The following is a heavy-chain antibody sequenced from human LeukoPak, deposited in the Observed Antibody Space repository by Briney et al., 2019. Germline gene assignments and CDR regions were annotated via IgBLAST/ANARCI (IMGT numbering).Heavy chain of an antibody. Sequence: PSETLSLSCTVSGGAISSYYWNWIRQPPGKGLEWIGYGYYTGSTHYNLSLKSRVTISVDTSEHQFALKLRSVTAADTTVSYSTKRGSDWQVFDIWGHGTLVTVSS. J-gene: IGHJ3*02. CDR2: GYYTGST. CDR1: GGAISSYY. CDR3: TKRGSDWQVFDI. D-gene: IGHD3-16*01. V-gene: IGHV4-59*01.